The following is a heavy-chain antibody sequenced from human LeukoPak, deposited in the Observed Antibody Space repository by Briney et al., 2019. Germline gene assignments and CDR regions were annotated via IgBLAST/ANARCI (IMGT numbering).Heavy chain of an antibody. Sequence: PSETLSLTCTVSGGSISNSSYYWGWIRQPPGKGLEWIGSTYYSGSTYYNPSLKSRVIISVDTSKNQFSLKLSSVTAADTAIYYCAGQGRIVVPAAIGNWGQGTLVSVSS. D-gene: IGHD2-2*01. J-gene: IGHJ4*02. CDR1: GGSISNSSYY. V-gene: IGHV4-39*01. CDR3: AGQGRIVVPAAIGN. CDR2: TYYSGST.